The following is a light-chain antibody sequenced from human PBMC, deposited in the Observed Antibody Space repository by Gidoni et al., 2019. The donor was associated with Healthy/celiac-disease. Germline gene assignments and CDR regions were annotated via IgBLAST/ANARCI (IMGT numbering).Light chain of an antibody. J-gene: IGLJ3*02. CDR3: QSYDSSLSGPWV. V-gene: IGLV1-40*01. Sequence: QSVLTQPPSVSGAPGQRVTISCTGSSSNIGAGYDVLWYQQLPGTAPKPLIYGNSNRPSGVPDRFSGSKSGTSASLAITGLQAEDEADYYCQSYDSSLSGPWVFGGGTKLTVL. CDR2: GNS. CDR1: SSNIGAGYD.